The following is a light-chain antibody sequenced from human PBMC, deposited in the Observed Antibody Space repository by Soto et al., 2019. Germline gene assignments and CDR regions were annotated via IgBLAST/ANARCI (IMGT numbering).Light chain of an antibody. CDR1: QSVSSY. J-gene: IGKJ5*01. Sequence: EIVMTQSPATLSVSPGERATLSCRASQSVSSYLAWYQQKPGQAPRLLSNGASSRATGIPDRFSGSGSGTEFTLGIRRLQPEDFAVCYCQQYGSSPITFGQGTRLEIK. CDR3: QQYGSSPIT. CDR2: GAS. V-gene: IGKV3-20*01.